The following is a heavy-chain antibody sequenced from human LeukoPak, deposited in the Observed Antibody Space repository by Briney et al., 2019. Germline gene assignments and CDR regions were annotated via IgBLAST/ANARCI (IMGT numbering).Heavy chain of an antibody. V-gene: IGHV4-39*01. CDR3: ARGIQNYY. J-gene: IGHJ4*02. CDR2: IYYSGST. CDR1: DGSISSSSYS. D-gene: IGHD1-1*01. Sequence: SETLSLTCTVSDGSISSSSYSWGWIRQPPGKGLEWIGSIYYSGSTYYNPSLKSRVTISVDTSKNQFSLKLSSVTAADTAVYYCARGIQNYYWGQGTLVTVSS.